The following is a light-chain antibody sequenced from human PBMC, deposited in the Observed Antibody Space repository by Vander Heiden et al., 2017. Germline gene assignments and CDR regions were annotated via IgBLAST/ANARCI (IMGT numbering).Light chain of an antibody. CDR2: SAS. J-gene: IGKJ4*01. CDR1: QGISSY. Sequence: DIQLTQSPSFLSASVGDRGTIPCRASQGISSYLAWYQQTPGKAPKLLISSASALQSGVPSRFSGSGSGTEFTLTINSLLPEDSATFYCEHLNNFPLTFGGGTKVEI. CDR3: EHLNNFPLT. V-gene: IGKV1-9*01.